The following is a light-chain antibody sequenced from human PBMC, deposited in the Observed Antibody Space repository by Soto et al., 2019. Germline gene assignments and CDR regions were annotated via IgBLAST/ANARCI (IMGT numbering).Light chain of an antibody. CDR2: KDN. CDR1: ALPKQY. CDR3: QSADTRDVV. V-gene: IGLV3-25*02. J-gene: IGLJ2*01. Sequence: SYELTQPPSVSVSPGQTARSTCSGDALPKQYAYWYQQKPGQAPVLIIYKDNERPSGIPERFSGSSSGTTVTLTISGVQAEDEADYYCQSADTRDVVFGGGTKLTVL.